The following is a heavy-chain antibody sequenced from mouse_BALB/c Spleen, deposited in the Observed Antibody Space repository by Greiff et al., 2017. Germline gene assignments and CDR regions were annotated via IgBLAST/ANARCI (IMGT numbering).Heavy chain of an antibody. CDR1: GFTFSSYA. D-gene: IGHD1-1*01. V-gene: IGHV5-6-5*01. Sequence: EVKLVESGGGLVKPGGSLKLSCAASGFTFSSYAMSWVRQTPEKRLEWVASISSGGSTYYPDSVKGRFTISRDNARNILYLQMSSLRSEDTAMYYCANYGRYAMDYWGQGTSVTVSS. CDR2: ISSGGST. CDR3: ANYGRYAMDY. J-gene: IGHJ4*01.